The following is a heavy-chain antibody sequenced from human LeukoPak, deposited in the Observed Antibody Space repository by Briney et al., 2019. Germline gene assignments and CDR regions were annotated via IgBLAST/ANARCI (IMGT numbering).Heavy chain of an antibody. CDR1: GFTFSSYW. Sequence: GGSLRLSCAASGFTFSSYWMSWVRQAPGKGLEWVSAISGSGGSTYYADSVKGRFTISRDNSKNTLYLQMSSLKAEDTAVYYCAKAGGITIIVVVITSWGQGALVTVSS. V-gene: IGHV3-23*01. CDR3: AKAGGITIIVVVITS. J-gene: IGHJ4*02. CDR2: ISGSGGST. D-gene: IGHD3-22*01.